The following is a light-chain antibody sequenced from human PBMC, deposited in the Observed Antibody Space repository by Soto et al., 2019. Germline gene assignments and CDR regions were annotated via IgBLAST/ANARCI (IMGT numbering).Light chain of an antibody. Sequence: QSALTQPASVSGSPGQSITISCTGTSSDVGGYNYVSWYQQHPGKAPKLMIYEVSKRPSGVPDRFSGSKSGNTASLTVSGLQPEDEADYYCSSYAGSNKSAFGTGTKVTVL. CDR1: SSDVGGYNY. V-gene: IGLV2-8*01. J-gene: IGLJ1*01. CDR2: EVS. CDR3: SSYAGSNKSA.